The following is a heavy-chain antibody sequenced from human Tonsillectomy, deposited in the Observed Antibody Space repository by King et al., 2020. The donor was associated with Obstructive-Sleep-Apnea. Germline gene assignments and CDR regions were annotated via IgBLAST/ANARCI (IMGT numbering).Heavy chain of an antibody. D-gene: IGHD6-13*01. V-gene: IGHV4-39*07. J-gene: IGHJ4*02. Sequence: QLQESGPGLVKPSETLSLRCTVSGGSVSSTTHYWGWIRQPPGKGLEWIGSIYYSGNTYYNPSLKSRITISVDTSKNQFSLNLSSVTAAATARYYCARVVAITADYNFDYWGRGTLVTVSS. CDR1: GGSVSSTTHY. CDR3: ARVVAITADYNFDY. CDR2: IYYSGNT.